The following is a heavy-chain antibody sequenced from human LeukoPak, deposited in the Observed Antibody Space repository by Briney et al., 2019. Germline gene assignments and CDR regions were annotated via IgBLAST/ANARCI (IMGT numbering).Heavy chain of an antibody. Sequence: SVKVSCKASGGTFSSYAISWVRQAPGQGLEWMGRIIPILGIANYAQKFQGRVTITADKSPSTAYMELSSLRSEDTAVYYCARDLCSGGSCYLNDYWGQGTLVTVSS. D-gene: IGHD2-15*01. CDR2: IIPILGIA. CDR3: ARDLCSGGSCYLNDY. V-gene: IGHV1-69*04. J-gene: IGHJ4*02. CDR1: GGTFSSYA.